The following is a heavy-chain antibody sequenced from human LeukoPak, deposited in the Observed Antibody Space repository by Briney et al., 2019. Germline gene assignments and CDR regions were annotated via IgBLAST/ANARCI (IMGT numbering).Heavy chain of an antibody. D-gene: IGHD2-2*03. V-gene: IGHV4-39*02. CDR2: IFYSGKT. CDR1: NVSMTSDSYY. CDR3: ARLWIVATWFDA. J-gene: IGHJ5*02. Sequence: PSETLSLTCTDSNVSMTSDSYYWAWVRQPPGKGLEWIGTIFYSGKTYYSASLKSRVTVSLDTSKKNFALRLSSVTAADTAVYYWARLWIVATWFDAWGQGALVAVSS.